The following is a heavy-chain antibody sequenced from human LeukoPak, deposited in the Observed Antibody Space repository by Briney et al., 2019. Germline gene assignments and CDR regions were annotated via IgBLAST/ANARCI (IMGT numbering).Heavy chain of an antibody. Sequence: ASVKVSCKASGGTFSSYAISWVRQAPGQGLEWMGGIIPIFGTANYAQKFQGRVTITADKSTSTAYMELSSLRSEDTAVYYCARVGSYDSSGYPPFDYWGQGTLVTVSS. D-gene: IGHD3-22*01. CDR3: ARVGSYDSSGYPPFDY. CDR1: GGTFSSYA. V-gene: IGHV1-69*06. J-gene: IGHJ4*02. CDR2: IIPIFGTA.